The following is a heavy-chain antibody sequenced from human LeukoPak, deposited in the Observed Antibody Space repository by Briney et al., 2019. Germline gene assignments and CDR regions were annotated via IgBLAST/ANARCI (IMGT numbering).Heavy chain of an antibody. CDR3: AGYSSSSGLNT. CDR1: GGSISSYY. V-gene: IGHV4-4*09. Sequence: SETLSLTCTVSGGSISSYYWSWIRQPPGKGLEWIGYIYTSGSTNYNPSLKSRVTISVDTSKNQFSLKLSSVTAADTAVYYCAGYSSSSGLNTWGQGTLVSVSS. J-gene: IGHJ5*02. D-gene: IGHD6-6*01. CDR2: IYTSGST.